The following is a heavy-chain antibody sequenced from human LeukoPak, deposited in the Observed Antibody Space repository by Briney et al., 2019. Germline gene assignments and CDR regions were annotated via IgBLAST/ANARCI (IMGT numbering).Heavy chain of an antibody. CDR3: ARGGTVASAEYFQH. CDR1: GFTFSSYW. V-gene: IGHV3-7*04. J-gene: IGHJ1*01. D-gene: IGHD4-23*01. CDR2: IKQDGSEK. Sequence: GESLKISCAASGFTFSSYWMSWVRQAPGKGLEWVANIKQDGSEKYYVDSVKGRFTISRDNAKNSLYLQMNSLRAEDTAVYYCARGGTVASAEYFQHWGQGTPVTVSS.